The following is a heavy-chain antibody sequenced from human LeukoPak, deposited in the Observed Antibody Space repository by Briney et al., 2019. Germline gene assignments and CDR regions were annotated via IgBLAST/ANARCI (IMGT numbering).Heavy chain of an antibody. V-gene: IGHV3-23*01. J-gene: IGHJ4*01. Sequence: GGSLRLSCLASGFTLGSYVMSWVRQAPGKGLEWVSAISGTGGSINYADSVKGRFTISRDNSKNTLYLQMNSLRAEDTAVYYCARVHYDILTGYYSDYWGQGTLVTVSS. CDR3: ARVHYDILTGYYSDY. D-gene: IGHD3-9*01. CDR1: GFTLGSYV. CDR2: ISGTGGSI.